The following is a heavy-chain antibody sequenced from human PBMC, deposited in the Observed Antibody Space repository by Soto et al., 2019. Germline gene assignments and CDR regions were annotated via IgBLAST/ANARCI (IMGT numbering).Heavy chain of an antibody. Sequence: QVQLQESGPGLVKPSQTLSLTCTVSGGSISSGGYYWSWIRQHPGKGREWIGYIYYSGSTYYNPSLKSRVTISVDTSKNQFSLKLSSVTAADTAVYYCARVGSVVPAAIGFDYWGQGTLVTVSS. D-gene: IGHD2-2*01. CDR2: IYYSGST. CDR1: GGSISSGGYY. J-gene: IGHJ4*02. CDR3: ARVGSVVPAAIGFDY. V-gene: IGHV4-31*03.